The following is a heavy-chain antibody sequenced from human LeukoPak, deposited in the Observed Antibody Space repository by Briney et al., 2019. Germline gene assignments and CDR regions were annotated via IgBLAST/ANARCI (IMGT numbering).Heavy chain of an antibody. CDR2: IRYDGWNK. CDR3: AKEESYGRLKGYFDY. J-gene: IGHJ4*02. CDR1: GFSFSSYG. D-gene: IGHD5-18*01. V-gene: IGHV3-30*02. Sequence: PGGSLRLSCAASGFSFSSYGMHWVRQAPGKGLEWVAFIRYDGWNKYYADSVKGRFTISRDNSKNTLYLQMNSLRAEDTAVYYCAKEESYGRLKGYFDYWGQGTLVTVSS.